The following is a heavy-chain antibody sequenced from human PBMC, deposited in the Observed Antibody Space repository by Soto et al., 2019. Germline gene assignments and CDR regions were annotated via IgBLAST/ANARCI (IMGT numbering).Heavy chain of an antibody. CDR1: GGSLSGYY. Sequence: QVQLQQWGAGLLKPSETLSLNCAVTGGSLSGYYWSWIRQAPGKGLEWIGEVKDGGHTNYSPSLRGRVTISSDTSNNHFSLRLNSVTAADTGVYYCARGQEGVVATHWDQGSLVTVSS. V-gene: IGHV4-34*01. D-gene: IGHD5-12*01. J-gene: IGHJ4*02. CDR3: ARGQEGVVATH. CDR2: VKDGGHT.